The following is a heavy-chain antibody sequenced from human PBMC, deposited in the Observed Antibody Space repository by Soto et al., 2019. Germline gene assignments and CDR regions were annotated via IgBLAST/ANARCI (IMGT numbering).Heavy chain of an antibody. J-gene: IGHJ5*02. V-gene: IGHV1-18*01. Sequence: ASVKVSCKASGYTFTSYGISWVRQAPGQGLEWMGWISAYNGNTNYAQKLQGRVTMTTDTSTSTAYMELRSLRSDDTAVYYCARDIVLEPAATDLSGWFDPWGQGTLVTVSS. CDR1: GYTFTSYG. CDR2: ISAYNGNT. D-gene: IGHD2-2*01. CDR3: ARDIVLEPAATDLSGWFDP.